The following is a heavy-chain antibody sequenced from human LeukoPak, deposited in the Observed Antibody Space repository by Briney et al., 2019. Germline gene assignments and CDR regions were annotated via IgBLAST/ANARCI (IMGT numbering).Heavy chain of an antibody. J-gene: IGHJ6*04. CDR1: GFTFSSYW. D-gene: IGHD3-10*02. V-gene: IGHV3-74*01. CDR3: AELGITMIGGV. CDR2: IDGDGTTT. Sequence: GGSLRLSCAASGFTFSSYWMHWVRQAPGKGLVWVSRIDGDGTTTNYADSVKGRFTISRDNAENTLYLQINSLRAEDTAVYYCAELGITMIGGVWGKGTTVTTSS.